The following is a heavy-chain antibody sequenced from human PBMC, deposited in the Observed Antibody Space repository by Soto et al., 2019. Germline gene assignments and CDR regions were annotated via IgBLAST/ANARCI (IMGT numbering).Heavy chain of an antibody. D-gene: IGHD4-17*01. J-gene: IGHJ4*02. Sequence: QVQLVQSGAEVKKPGSSVKVSCKASGGTFSSYTISWVRQAPGQGLEWMGRIIPILGIANYAQKFQGRVTITADKSTSTAHMELSSLRSEDTAVYYCAREPRGATVTCNPLDYWGQGTLVTVSS. V-gene: IGHV1-69*08. CDR1: GGTFSSYT. CDR2: IIPILGIA. CDR3: AREPRGATVTCNPLDY.